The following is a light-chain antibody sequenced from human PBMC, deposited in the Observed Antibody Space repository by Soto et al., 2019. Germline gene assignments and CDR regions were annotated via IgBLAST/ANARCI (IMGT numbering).Light chain of an antibody. J-gene: IGKJ2*01. CDR3: QQYDNPLST. CDR1: QDISNY. V-gene: IGKV1-33*01. CDR2: DAS. Sequence: DIQMTQSPPSLSASVGDRVTITCQASQDISNYLNWYQQKPGKAPKLLIYDASNLETGVPSRFSGSGSGTDFTFTISSLQPEDIATYYCQQYDNPLSTFGQGTKLEIK.